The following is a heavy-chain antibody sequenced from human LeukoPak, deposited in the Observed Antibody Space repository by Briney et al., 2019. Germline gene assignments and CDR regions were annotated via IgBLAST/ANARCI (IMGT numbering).Heavy chain of an antibody. CDR2: INTNTGNP. CDR1: GYSFTSYA. CDR3: ASNTYYYDTSGYYDALDT. D-gene: IGHD3-22*01. V-gene: IGHV7-4-1*02. Sequence: ASVKVSCKASGYSFTSYAINWVRQAPGQGLEWMGWINTNTGNPTYAQGFTGRFVFSLDTSVSTAYLQISSLKAEDTAVYYCASNTYYYDTSGYYDALDTWGQGTMVTVSS. J-gene: IGHJ3*02.